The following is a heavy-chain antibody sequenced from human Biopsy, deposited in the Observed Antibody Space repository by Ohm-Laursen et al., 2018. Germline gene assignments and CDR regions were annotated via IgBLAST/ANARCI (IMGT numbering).Heavy chain of an antibody. D-gene: IGHD2-2*02. CDR2: ISANGVTT. J-gene: IGHJ4*02. Sequence: SLSLSCAASGFTVYNNYMTWVRQAPGKGLEWVSTISANGVTTFYADSVKGRFTISKDGSSDTLYLQMHSLRADDTALYYCPKGGYCSATSCNMDVDYWGQGALVTVSS. V-gene: IGHV3-23*01. CDR3: PKGGYCSATSCNMDVDY. CDR1: GFTVYNNY.